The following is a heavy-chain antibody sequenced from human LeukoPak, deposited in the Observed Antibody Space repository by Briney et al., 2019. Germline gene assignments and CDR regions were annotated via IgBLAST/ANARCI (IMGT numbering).Heavy chain of an antibody. Sequence: ASVKVSCKASGYTFTSYGISWVRQAPGQGLEWMGWISAYNGNTNYAQKLQGRVTMTTDTSTSTAYMELRSLRSDDTAVYYCARGPRSNWNYSPFDYWGQGTLVTVSS. J-gene: IGHJ4*02. D-gene: IGHD1-7*01. V-gene: IGHV1-18*01. CDR2: ISAYNGNT. CDR1: GYTFTSYG. CDR3: ARGPRSNWNYSPFDY.